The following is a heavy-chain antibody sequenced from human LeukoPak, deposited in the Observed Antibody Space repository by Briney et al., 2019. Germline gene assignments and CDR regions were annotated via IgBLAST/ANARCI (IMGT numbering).Heavy chain of an antibody. CDR2: ISGSGGGT. CDR3: ARVNPLMAPGAFDI. J-gene: IGHJ3*02. Sequence: PGGSLRLSCAASGFTFSSYAMSWVRQAPGKGLEWVSAISGSGGGTYYADSVKGRFTISRDNAKNSLYLQMNSLGAEDTAVYYCARVNPLMAPGAFDIWGQGTMVAVSS. CDR1: GFTFSSYA. D-gene: IGHD2-8*01. V-gene: IGHV3-23*01.